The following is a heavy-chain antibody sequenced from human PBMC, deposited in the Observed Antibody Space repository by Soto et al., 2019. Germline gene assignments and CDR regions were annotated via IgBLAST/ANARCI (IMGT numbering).Heavy chain of an antibody. CDR3: ATRPPGATWFGVFDD. CDR1: GVSITNRY. CDR2: VYHSGAT. Sequence: PSETLSLTCTVSGVSITNRYWSWIRQSPGKGPEWIGYVYHSGATNYNPSLETRVTISLESSKNQFSLKLNSVTAADTAVCYCATRPPGATWFGVFDDWSQGTLVTVSS. J-gene: IGHJ4*02. D-gene: IGHD3-10*01. V-gene: IGHV4-59*11.